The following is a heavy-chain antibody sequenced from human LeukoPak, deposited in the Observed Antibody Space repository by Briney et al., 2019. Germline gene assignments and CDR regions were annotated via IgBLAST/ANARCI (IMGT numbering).Heavy chain of an antibody. D-gene: IGHD3-22*01. CDR2: INPSGST. CDR1: GGSFSGYH. V-gene: IGHV4-34*01. CDR3: ARGRHDITMIVVVMTSASYHLDV. Sequence: SETLSLTCAVYGGSFSGYHWTWIRQSPGKGLEWIGDINPSGSTYYNPSLKSRLTISVDTSKNQFSLKLRSVTAADTAVYYCARGRHDITMIVVVMTSASYHLDVWGKGTTVTVS. J-gene: IGHJ6*03.